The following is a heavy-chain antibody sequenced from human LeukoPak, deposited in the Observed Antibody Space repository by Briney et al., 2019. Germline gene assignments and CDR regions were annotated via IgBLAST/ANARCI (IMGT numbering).Heavy chain of an antibody. CDR3: ASIVGAIHFDY. CDR1: GGSISSGSYS. V-gene: IGHV4-39*01. D-gene: IGHD1-26*01. Sequence: SETLSLTCTVSGGSISSGSYSWGWIRQPPGKGLEWIGTIYYSGSTYYNPSLESRVTISVDTSKNRFSLKLRSVTAADTAVYYCASIVGAIHFDYWGQGTLVTVSS. J-gene: IGHJ4*02. CDR2: IYYSGST.